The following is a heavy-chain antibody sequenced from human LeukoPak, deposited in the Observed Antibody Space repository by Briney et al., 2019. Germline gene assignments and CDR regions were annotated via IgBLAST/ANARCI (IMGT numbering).Heavy chain of an antibody. CDR1: GFTFSSYS. J-gene: IGHJ4*02. V-gene: IGHV3-21*01. CDR3: ARSMDTAMVTSDY. D-gene: IGHD5-18*01. CDR2: ISSSSSYI. Sequence: SGGSLRLSCAASGFTFSSYSMNWVRQAPGKGLEWVSSISSSSSYIYYADSVKGRFTISRDNAKNSLYLQMNSLRAENTAVYYCARSMDTAMVTSDYWGQGTLVTVSS.